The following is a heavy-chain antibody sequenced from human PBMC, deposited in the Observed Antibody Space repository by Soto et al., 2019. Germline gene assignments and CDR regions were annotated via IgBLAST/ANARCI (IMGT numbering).Heavy chain of an antibody. CDR2: ISYDGSNK. Sequence: QVQLVESGGGVVQPGRSLRLSCAASGFTFSSYAMHWVRQAPGNGLEWVAVISYDGSNKYYADSVKGRFTISRDNSKNTLYLQMNSLRAEDTAVYYCARDSRGWSYYYYYGMDVWGQGTTVIVSS. J-gene: IGHJ6*02. CDR1: GFTFSSYA. V-gene: IGHV3-30-3*01. D-gene: IGHD6-19*01. CDR3: ARDSRGWSYYYYYGMDV.